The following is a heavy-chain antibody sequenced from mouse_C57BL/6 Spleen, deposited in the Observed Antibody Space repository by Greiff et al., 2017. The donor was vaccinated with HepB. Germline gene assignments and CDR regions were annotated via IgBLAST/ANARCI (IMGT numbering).Heavy chain of an antibody. CDR1: GYTFTSYW. J-gene: IGHJ3*01. CDR3: ARGPRAWFAY. Sequence: QVQLQQPGAELVRPGTSVKLSCKASGYTFTSYWMHWVKQRPGQGLEWIGVIDPSDSYTNYNQKFKGKATLTVDTSSSTAYMQLRGLTSEDSAVYYCARGPRAWFAYWGQGTLVTVSA. V-gene: IGHV1-59*01. CDR2: IDPSDSYT.